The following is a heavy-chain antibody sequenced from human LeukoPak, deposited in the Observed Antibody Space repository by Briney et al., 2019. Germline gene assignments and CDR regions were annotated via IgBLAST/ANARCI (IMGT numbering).Heavy chain of an antibody. CDR3: ARHGRHNFDY. CDR1: GLTFSIYW. D-gene: IGHD5-24*01. J-gene: IGHJ4*02. CDR2: IKEDGSEK. V-gene: IGHV3-7*01. Sequence: GGSLRLSCAASGLTFSIYWMSWVRQAPGKGLEWVANIKEDGSEKYYGDSVRGRFTISRDNAKSSLNLQMSSLRADDTAVYYCARHGRHNFDYWGQGTLVTVSS.